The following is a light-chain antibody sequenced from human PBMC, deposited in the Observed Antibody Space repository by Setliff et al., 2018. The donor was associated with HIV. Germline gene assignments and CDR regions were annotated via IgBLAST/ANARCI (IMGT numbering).Light chain of an antibody. V-gene: IGLV2-11*01. Sequence: VLTQSRSVSGSPGQSVTISCTGTSSDVGGYNYVSWYQQYPGKAPKLMIYDVSKRPSGVPDRFSGSKSGNTASLTIYGLQAEDEADYYCCSYAGSYSYVFGTGTKVTVL. J-gene: IGLJ1*01. CDR1: SSDVGGYNY. CDR2: DVS. CDR3: CSYAGSYSYV.